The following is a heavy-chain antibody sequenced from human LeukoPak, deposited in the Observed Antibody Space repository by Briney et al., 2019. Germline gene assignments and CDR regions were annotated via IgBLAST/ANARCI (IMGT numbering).Heavy chain of an antibody. CDR2: ISSSGSTI. Sequence: PGGSLRLSCAASGFTFRDYYMSWVRQAPGKGLEWVSYISSSGSTIYYADSVKGRFTISRDNAKNSLYLQMNSLRAEDTAVYYCAIRTYYDILTGYYNGYGAFDIWGQGTMVTVSS. V-gene: IGHV3-11*04. CDR3: AIRTYYDILTGYYNGYGAFDI. D-gene: IGHD3-9*01. CDR1: GFTFRDYY. J-gene: IGHJ3*02.